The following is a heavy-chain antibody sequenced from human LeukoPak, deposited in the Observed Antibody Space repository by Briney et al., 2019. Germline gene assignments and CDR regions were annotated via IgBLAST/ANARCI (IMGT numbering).Heavy chain of an antibody. J-gene: IGHJ6*03. D-gene: IGHD6-13*01. CDR1: GGSISSYF. CDR2: IDTSGST. Sequence: PSETLSRNCTVSGGSISSYFWSWIRQPAGKGLEWIGRIDTSGSTNYNPSLKSRVTMSVDRSKNQFSLKLSSVTAADTAVYYCARDTGYGNSWPRKNYYYYMDVWGKGTTVTVSS. V-gene: IGHV4-4*07. CDR3: ARDTGYGNSWPRKNYYYYMDV.